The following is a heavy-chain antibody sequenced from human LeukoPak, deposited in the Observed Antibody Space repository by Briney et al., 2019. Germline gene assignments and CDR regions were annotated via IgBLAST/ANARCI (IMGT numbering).Heavy chain of an antibody. CDR2: FNTNTGNP. Sequence: RASVKVSCKASGYTFTTYTMNWVRQDPGQGLEWMGWFNTNTGNPTYAQGFTGRFVFSLDTSVSTAYLQISSLKAEDTAVYYCAREPDYYDSSGYYFVFDYWGQGTLVTVPS. CDR3: AREPDYYDSSGYYFVFDY. V-gene: IGHV7-4-1*02. D-gene: IGHD3-22*01. J-gene: IGHJ4*02. CDR1: GYTFTTYT.